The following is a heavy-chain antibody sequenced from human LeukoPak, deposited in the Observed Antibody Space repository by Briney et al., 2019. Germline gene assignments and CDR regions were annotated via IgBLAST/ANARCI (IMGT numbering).Heavy chain of an antibody. Sequence: GGSLRLSCIASGFTFSSYAMGWVRQAPGKGLEWVAVISYDGSNKYYADSVKGRFTISRDNSKNTLYLQMNSLRAEDTAVYYCAKDRGSIAAGGSDYWGQGTLVTVSS. V-gene: IGHV3-30*18. J-gene: IGHJ4*02. D-gene: IGHD6-13*01. CDR1: GFTFSSYA. CDR2: ISYDGSNK. CDR3: AKDRGSIAAGGSDY.